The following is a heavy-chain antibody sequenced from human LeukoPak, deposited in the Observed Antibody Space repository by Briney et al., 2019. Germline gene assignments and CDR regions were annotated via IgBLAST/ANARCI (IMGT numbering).Heavy chain of an antibody. CDR1: GFTFSIYS. D-gene: IGHD3-10*01. CDR2: ISNSSSTI. CDR3: ARSNYGSGSPYYFDY. V-gene: IGHV3-48*04. J-gene: IGHJ4*02. Sequence: GGSLTLSCAPSGFTFSIYSMMCVRHAPGEGLEWVSYISNSSSTISYADSVTGHFTISRHNAQNSMYLQMNTLRAEDTAVYYCARSNYGSGSPYYFDYWGPGALVTVSS.